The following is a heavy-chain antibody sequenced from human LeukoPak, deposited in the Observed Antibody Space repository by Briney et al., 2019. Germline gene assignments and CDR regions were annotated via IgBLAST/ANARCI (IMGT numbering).Heavy chain of an antibody. Sequence: GGSLRLSCAASGFSFDDYDMSWVRQAPGKGLEWVSSISRSINYIYYADSVKGRFTISRDNAKNSLYLQMNSLRAEDTAVYYCARLKSSSWYGAEAFDIWGQGTMVTVSS. J-gene: IGHJ3*02. D-gene: IGHD6-13*01. CDR3: ARLKSSSWYGAEAFDI. V-gene: IGHV3-21*01. CDR1: GFSFDDYD. CDR2: ISRSINYI.